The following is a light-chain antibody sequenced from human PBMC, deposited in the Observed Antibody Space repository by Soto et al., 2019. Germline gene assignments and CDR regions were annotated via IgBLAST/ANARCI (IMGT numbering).Light chain of an antibody. CDR1: QMIGRW. CDR2: KAS. Sequence: IHMTQSPSTLSASVGYRVTITCRASQMIGRWLAWYQQRPGKAPKVLIYKASTLESGVPSRFSGSGSGTIFTLTISSLQPDDFATYYCQHYNSYSEAFGQGTKVDNK. V-gene: IGKV1-5*03. J-gene: IGKJ1*01. CDR3: QHYNSYSEA.